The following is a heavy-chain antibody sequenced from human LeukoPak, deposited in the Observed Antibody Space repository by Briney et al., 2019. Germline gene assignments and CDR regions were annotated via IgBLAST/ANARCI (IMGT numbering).Heavy chain of an antibody. V-gene: IGHV4-30-4*08. Sequence: PSETLSLTFTVSGGSISSGDYYWSWIRQPPGKGLEWIGYIYYSGSTYYNPSLKSRVTISVDTSKNQFSLKLSSVTAADTAVYYCARGFGELLLDYWGQGTLVTVSS. CDR3: ARGFGELLLDY. D-gene: IGHD3-10*01. CDR2: IYYSGST. J-gene: IGHJ4*02. CDR1: GGSISSGDYY.